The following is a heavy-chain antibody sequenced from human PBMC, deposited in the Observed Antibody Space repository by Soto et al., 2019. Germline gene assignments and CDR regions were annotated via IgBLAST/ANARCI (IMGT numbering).Heavy chain of an antibody. CDR2: IYPGDSDT. CDR1: GYSFISSC. J-gene: IGHJ4*02. Sequence: GESLKISCQASGYSFISSCIGWVRQRPGKGLEWMGIIYPGDSDTRYSPSFQGQVTISADKSTSTAYLQWSSLKASDTATYYCARMMAASGTAFDYWGQGALVTVSS. D-gene: IGHD6-13*01. CDR3: ARMMAASGTAFDY. V-gene: IGHV5-51*01.